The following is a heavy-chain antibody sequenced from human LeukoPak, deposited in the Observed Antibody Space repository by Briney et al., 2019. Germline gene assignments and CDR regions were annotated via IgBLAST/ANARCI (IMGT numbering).Heavy chain of an antibody. D-gene: IGHD6-13*01. CDR1: GGSISSGGYY. Sequence: PSQTLSLTCTVSGGSISSGGYYWSWIRQPPGKGLEWIGYIYHSGSTYYNPSLKSRVTISVDRSKNQFSLKLSSVTAADTAVYYCARFPEESSSWDDYNWFDPWGQGTLVTVSS. J-gene: IGHJ5*02. CDR3: ARFPEESSSWDDYNWFDP. V-gene: IGHV4-30-2*01. CDR2: IYHSGST.